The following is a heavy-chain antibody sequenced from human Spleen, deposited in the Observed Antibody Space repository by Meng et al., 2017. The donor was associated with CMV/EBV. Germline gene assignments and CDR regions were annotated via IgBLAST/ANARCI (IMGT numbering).Heavy chain of an antibody. CDR2: IYYSGST. Sequence: ESLKISCTVSGGSVSSGSYYWSWIRQPPGKGLEWIGYIYYSGSTNYNPSLKSRVTISVDTSKNQFSLKLSSVTAADTAVYYCAREWEPYAFDIWGQGTMVTVSS. J-gene: IGHJ3*02. CDR3: AREWEPYAFDI. D-gene: IGHD1-26*01. V-gene: IGHV4-61*01. CDR1: GGSVSSGSYY.